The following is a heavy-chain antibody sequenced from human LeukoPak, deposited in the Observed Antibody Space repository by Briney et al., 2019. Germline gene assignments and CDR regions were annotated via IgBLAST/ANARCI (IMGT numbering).Heavy chain of an antibody. CDR2: IYHSGST. CDR1: GGSISSGGYS. CDR3: ASIAAAGTSDDDALDI. D-gene: IGHD6-13*01. V-gene: IGHV4-30-2*01. Sequence: TLSLTXAVSGGSISSGGYSWSWVRQPPGKGLEWIGYIYHSGSTYYNPSLKSRVTISVDRSKNQFSLKLSSVTAADTAVYYCASIAAAGTSDDDALDIWGQGTMVTVSS. J-gene: IGHJ3*02.